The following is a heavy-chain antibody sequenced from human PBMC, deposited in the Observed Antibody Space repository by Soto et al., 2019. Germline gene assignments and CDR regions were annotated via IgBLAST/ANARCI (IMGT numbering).Heavy chain of an antibody. CDR2: IYYSGST. CDR1: GVSISSSSYY. J-gene: IGHJ3*02. CDR3: ARHVSVVRGAFDI. D-gene: IGHD2-15*01. V-gene: IGHV4-39*01. Sequence: QLQLQESGPGLVKPSETLSLTCTVSGVSISSSSYYWGWIRQPPGKGLEWIGSIYYSGSTYYNPSLKSRVPTSVATPNNPVSLKLSSVTAADTAVYYCARHVSVVRGAFDIWGQGTMVTVSS.